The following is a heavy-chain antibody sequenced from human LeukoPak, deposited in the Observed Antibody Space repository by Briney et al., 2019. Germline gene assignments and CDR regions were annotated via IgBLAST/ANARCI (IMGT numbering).Heavy chain of an antibody. D-gene: IGHD6-19*01. Sequence: GGSLRLSCAASGFSFSSYAMSWVRQAPGKGLQWVAGINNSGGSAYYADSVKGRFTISRDNSDNTVWLQMSSLRAEDTALYYCAKSLRGSWPFDFWGQGTLVTVSS. V-gene: IGHV3-23*01. J-gene: IGHJ4*02. CDR2: INNSGGSA. CDR1: GFSFSSYA. CDR3: AKSLRGSWPFDF.